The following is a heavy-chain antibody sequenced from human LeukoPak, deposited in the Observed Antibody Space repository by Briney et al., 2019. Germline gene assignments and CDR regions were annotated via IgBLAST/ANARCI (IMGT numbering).Heavy chain of an antibody. J-gene: IGHJ3*01. CDR1: GYTLTELS. CDR3: ASIRGGGYLAAFDF. CDR2: FDPEDGET. V-gene: IGHV1-24*01. D-gene: IGHD1-26*01. Sequence: GASVKVSCKVSGYTLTELSVHWVRQTPGKGLEWVGGFDPEDGETIYAQEFQGRVTMTEDTSTDTAYMELSSLRSEDTAVYYCASIRGGGYLAAFDFWGQGTMVTVSS.